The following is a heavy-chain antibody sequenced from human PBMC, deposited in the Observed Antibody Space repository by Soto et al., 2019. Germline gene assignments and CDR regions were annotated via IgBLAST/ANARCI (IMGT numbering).Heavy chain of an antibody. CDR3: ARDRGNPDSFNI. J-gene: IGHJ3*02. D-gene: IGHD3-10*01. Sequence: EVHLLESGGGLVQPGESLRLSCAASGFNFGPYWMHWVRQPPGKGLEWVSHINADGSTTVYADSVKGRFTISRDNARNTLYLQMNSLRAEDTAVYYCARDRGNPDSFNIWGQGTMVTVSP. V-gene: IGHV3-74*01. CDR2: INADGSTT. CDR1: GFNFGPYW.